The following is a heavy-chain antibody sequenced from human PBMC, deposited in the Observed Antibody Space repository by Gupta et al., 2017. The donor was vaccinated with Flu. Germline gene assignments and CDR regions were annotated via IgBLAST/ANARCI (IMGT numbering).Heavy chain of an antibody. Sequence: QLQLQESGPGLVKASATLSLSCTVSGGSISDSSYYCGWVRHTPGKGPEWIGSIYDSENPHRNSTYYNPALKSRVTISLDTSKSQFSLRLRSVTAADMAVYYXVXPVDTTXFGVVSGAGTFDVWGQGTMVTVSS. CDR2: IYDSENPHRNST. V-gene: IGHV4-39*01. J-gene: IGHJ3*01. CDR3: VXPVDTTXFGVVSGAGTFDV. D-gene: IGHD3-3*01. CDR1: GGSISDSSYY.